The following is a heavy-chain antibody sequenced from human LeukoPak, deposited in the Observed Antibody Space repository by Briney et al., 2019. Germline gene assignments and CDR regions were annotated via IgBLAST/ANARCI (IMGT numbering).Heavy chain of an antibody. J-gene: IGHJ4*02. CDR3: ASSHDSSGQDY. CDR2: IYYSGST. Sequence: SETLSLTCAVYGGSFSGYYWSWIRQPPGKGQEWIGSIYYSGSTYYNPSLKSRVTISVDTSKNQFSLKLSSVTAADTAVYYCASSHDSSGQDYWGQGTLVTVSS. CDR1: GGSFSGYY. D-gene: IGHD3-22*01. V-gene: IGHV4-34*01.